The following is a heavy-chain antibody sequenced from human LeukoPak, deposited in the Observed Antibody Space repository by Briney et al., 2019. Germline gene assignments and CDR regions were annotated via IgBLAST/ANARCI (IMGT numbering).Heavy chain of an antibody. CDR1: GGSIGSGGYY. CDR2: IYYSGTA. Sequence: SQTLSLTCTVSGGSIGSGGYYWSWIRQHPGKGLEWIGYIYYSGTAYYKPSLKSRVTISVDTSKNQFSLKLSSVTAADTAVYYCATSLVVPAAIDQWGQGTLVTVSS. D-gene: IGHD2-2*02. V-gene: IGHV4-31*03. J-gene: IGHJ4*02. CDR3: ATSLVVPAAIDQ.